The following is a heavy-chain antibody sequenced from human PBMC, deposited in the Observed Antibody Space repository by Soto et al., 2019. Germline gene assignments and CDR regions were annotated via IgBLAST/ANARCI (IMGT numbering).Heavy chain of an antibody. V-gene: IGHV1-18*01. Sequence: QVQLVQSGAEVKNPGASVKVSCKASGYTFTRYGIGWARQTSGQGLEWMGWINTYNGNTNYAQNVQGRVTLTTDTSTSTAYMVLRRLRSKDTAIYYCAMVDAYVTASPQDVWGQGTTVIVSS. D-gene: IGHD2-15*01. J-gene: IGHJ6*02. CDR2: INTYNGNT. CDR1: GYTFTRYG. CDR3: AMVDAYVTASPQDV.